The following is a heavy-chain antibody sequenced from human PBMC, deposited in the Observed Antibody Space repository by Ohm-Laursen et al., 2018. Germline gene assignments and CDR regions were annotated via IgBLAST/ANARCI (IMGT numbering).Heavy chain of an antibody. J-gene: IGHJ5*02. CDR3: ARGRAVASKGVYWFDP. CDR1: GYTFTGYY. D-gene: IGHD6-19*01. Sequence: ASVKVSCKSSGYTFTGYYMHWVRQAPGQGLEWMGWINPNSGGTNYAQKFQGRVTMTRDTSISTAYMELSRLRSDDTAVYYCARGRAVASKGVYWFDPWGQGTLVTVSS. V-gene: IGHV1-2*02. CDR2: INPNSGGT.